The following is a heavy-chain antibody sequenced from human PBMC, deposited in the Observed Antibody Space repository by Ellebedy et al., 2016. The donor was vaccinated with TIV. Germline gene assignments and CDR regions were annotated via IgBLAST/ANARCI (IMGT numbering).Heavy chain of an antibody. D-gene: IGHD3-22*01. CDR2: ISSDGRNK. Sequence: GGSLRLSXAASGFTFSSNPMHWVRQAPGKGLEWLAVISSDGRNKDYADSVKGRFTISRDNSKNTLYLQMNNLRAEDTAVYYCAREDYDSSGPYWGYFDYWGQGTLVTVSS. J-gene: IGHJ4*02. V-gene: IGHV3-30*04. CDR3: AREDYDSSGPYWGYFDY. CDR1: GFTFSSNP.